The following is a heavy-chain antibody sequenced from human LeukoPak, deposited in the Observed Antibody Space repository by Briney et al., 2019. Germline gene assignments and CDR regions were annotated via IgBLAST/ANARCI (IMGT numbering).Heavy chain of an antibody. CDR2: INSDGSST. CDR3: ASFIQQLDGNMFDP. J-gene: IGHJ5*02. Sequence: SGGSLRLSCAASGFTFSSYWMHWVRQAPGKGLVWASRINSDGSSTSYADSVKGRFTISRDNAKNTLYLQMNSLRAEDTAVYYCASFIQQLDGNMFDPWGQGTLVTVSS. V-gene: IGHV3-74*01. D-gene: IGHD6-6*01. CDR1: GFTFSSYW.